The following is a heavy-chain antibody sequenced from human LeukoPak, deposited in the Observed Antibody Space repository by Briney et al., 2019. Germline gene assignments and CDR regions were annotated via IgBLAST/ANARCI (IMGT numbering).Heavy chain of an antibody. CDR2: INPFDSNV. D-gene: IGHD6-19*01. CDR3: ATRKTYASGWLF. CDR1: GYSFTNYW. V-gene: IGHV5-51*01. Sequence: GESLKISCKGSGYSFTNYWIGCVRQMPGKGLEWMGIINPFDSNVRYSPSFQGQVTISADKSINTAYLQWSSLKASDTAMYYCATRKTYASGWLFWGQGTLVTVSS. J-gene: IGHJ4*02.